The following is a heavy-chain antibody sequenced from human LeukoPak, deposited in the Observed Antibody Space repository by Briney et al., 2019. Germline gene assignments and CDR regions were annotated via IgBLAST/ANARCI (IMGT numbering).Heavy chain of an antibody. CDR2: INPSGGST. V-gene: IGHV1-46*01. Sequence: ASVEVSCKASGYTFTSYYMHWVRQAPGQGLEWMGIINPSGGSTSYAQKFQGRVTMTRDTSTSTVYMELSSLRSEDTAVYYCARRTPKDIVVVPAAEDWFDPWGQGTLVTVSS. J-gene: IGHJ5*02. CDR3: ARRTPKDIVVVPAAEDWFDP. D-gene: IGHD2-2*01. CDR1: GYTFTSYY.